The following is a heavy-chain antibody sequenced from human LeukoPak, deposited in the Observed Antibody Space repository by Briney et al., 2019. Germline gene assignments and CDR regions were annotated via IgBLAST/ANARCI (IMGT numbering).Heavy chain of an antibody. D-gene: IGHD6-19*01. Sequence: RGSLRLSCAASGFTFSSYAKSWVRQAPGKGLEWVSAISGSGGSTYYADSVKGRFTISRDNSKNTLYPQMNSLRAEDTAVYYCAKDGHIAVAGTFDYWGQGTLVTVSS. CDR3: AKDGHIAVAGTFDY. V-gene: IGHV3-23*01. CDR2: ISGSGGST. CDR1: GFTFSSYA. J-gene: IGHJ4*02.